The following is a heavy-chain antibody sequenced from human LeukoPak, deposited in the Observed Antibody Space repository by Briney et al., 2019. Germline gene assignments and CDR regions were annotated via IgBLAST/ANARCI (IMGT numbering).Heavy chain of an antibody. Sequence: GGSLRLTCAASGFTFDDYAMHWVRQSPGKGLQWVSFISWDSRSVYYADSVKGRFAISRDNNKKSVFLQMNSLTAEDTAFYYCARDSQDCSASTCYFDYWGQGTLVTVSA. J-gene: IGHJ4*02. CDR3: ARDSQDCSASTCYFDY. V-gene: IGHV3-43D*03. CDR2: ISWDSRSV. CDR1: GFTFDDYA. D-gene: IGHD2-15*01.